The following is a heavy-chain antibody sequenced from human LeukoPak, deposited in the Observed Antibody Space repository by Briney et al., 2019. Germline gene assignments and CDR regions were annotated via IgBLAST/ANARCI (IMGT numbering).Heavy chain of an antibody. J-gene: IGHJ4*02. CDR2: INSNSGGT. D-gene: IGHD3-9*01. V-gene: IGHV1-2*02. Sequence: ASVKVSCKASGYTXTGYYMHWVRQAPGQGLEWMGWINSNSGGTNYAQKFQGRVTMTRDTSISTAYMELSRLRSDDTAVYYCARGGYYDILTGYSSDPLDYWGQGTLVTVSS. CDR3: ARGGYYDILTGYSSDPLDY. CDR1: GYTXTGYY.